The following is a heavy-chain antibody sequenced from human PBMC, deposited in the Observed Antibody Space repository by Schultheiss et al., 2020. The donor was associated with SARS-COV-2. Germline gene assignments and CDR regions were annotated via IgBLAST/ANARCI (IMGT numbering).Heavy chain of an antibody. Sequence: GGSLRLSCAASGFTFSSYAMSWVRQAPGKGLEWVSAISGSGDATYYAESVKGRFTISRDNSKNTLYLQMNSLRAEDTAVYYCAWGGDYLDGMDVWGQGTTVTVSS. J-gene: IGHJ6*02. D-gene: IGHD4-17*01. CDR1: GFTFSSYA. CDR3: AWGGDYLDGMDV. CDR2: ISGSGDAT. V-gene: IGHV3-23*01.